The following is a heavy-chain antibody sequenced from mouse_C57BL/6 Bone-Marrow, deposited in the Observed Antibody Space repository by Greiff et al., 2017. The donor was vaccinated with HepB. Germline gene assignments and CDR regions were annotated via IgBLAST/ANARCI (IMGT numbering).Heavy chain of an antibody. CDR2: IHPNSGST. J-gene: IGHJ2*01. V-gene: IGHV1-64*01. CDR1: GYTFTSYW. Sequence: QVQLKQPGAELVKPGASVKLSCKASGYTFTSYWMHWVKQRPGQGLEWIGMIHPNSGSTNYNEKFKSKATLTVDKSSSTAYMQLSSLTSEDSAVYYCARVRWLPLHYFDYWGQGTTLTVSS. D-gene: IGHD2-3*01. CDR3: ARVRWLPLHYFDY.